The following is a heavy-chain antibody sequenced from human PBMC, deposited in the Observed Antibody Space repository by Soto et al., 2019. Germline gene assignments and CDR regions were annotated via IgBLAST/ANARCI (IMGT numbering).Heavy chain of an antibody. Sequence: PGGSLRLSCAASGFTFSSFWMSWVRQAPGKGLEWVAMINQDGSEKYYVDSVKGRFTISRDNAKNSLYLEMDSLRADDTAVYYCVTDYDAKGWGAYWGQGALVTVSS. J-gene: IGHJ4*02. V-gene: IGHV3-7*04. D-gene: IGHD3-16*01. CDR2: INQDGSEK. CDR1: GFTFSSFW. CDR3: VTDYDAKGWGAY.